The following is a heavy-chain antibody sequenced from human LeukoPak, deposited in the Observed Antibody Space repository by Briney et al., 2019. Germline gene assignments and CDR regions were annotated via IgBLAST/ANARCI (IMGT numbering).Heavy chain of an antibody. D-gene: IGHD4-11*01. J-gene: IGHJ4*02. Sequence: PGGSLRLSCAASGFTVSSNYMSWVRQAPGKGLEWVSVIYSGGSTYYADSVKGRFTISRDNSKNTLYLQMNSLRAEDTAVYYCARARNDYSNPPFDYWGQGTLVTVSS. V-gene: IGHV3-53*01. CDR2: IYSGGST. CDR3: ARARNDYSNPPFDY. CDR1: GFTVSSNY.